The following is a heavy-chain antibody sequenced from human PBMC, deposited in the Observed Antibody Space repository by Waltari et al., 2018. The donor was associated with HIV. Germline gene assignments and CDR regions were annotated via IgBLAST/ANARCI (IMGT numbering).Heavy chain of an antibody. CDR1: ALTFMLYW. CDR3: ARGNGHAFDI. J-gene: IGHJ3*02. V-gene: IGHV3-74*01. Sequence: VQLVESGGGVVPPGGTLGPSCAAAALTFMLYWTSPGRPAPGKGLVWVSRMHSDGSSTSYAGSVKGRFTISSDNAKNKLYLKMNSLRAEDTAVYYCARGNGHAFDIWGQGTMVTVSS. D-gene: IGHD2-8*01. CDR2: MHSDGSST.